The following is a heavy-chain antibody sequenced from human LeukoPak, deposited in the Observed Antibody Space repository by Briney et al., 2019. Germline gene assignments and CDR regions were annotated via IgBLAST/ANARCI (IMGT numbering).Heavy chain of an antibody. D-gene: IGHD1-26*01. J-gene: IGHJ4*02. CDR1: GGSINSYY. V-gene: IGHV4-4*07. CDR3: ARAGYTISYYPLDY. Sequence: SETLSLTCTVSGGSINSYYWGWIRQPAGKGLEWIGRIYTTGSTNYNPSLESRVTMSVDTSKNQFSLKLTSVTAADTAMYYCARAGYTISYYPLDYWGQGTLVTVSS. CDR2: IYTTGST.